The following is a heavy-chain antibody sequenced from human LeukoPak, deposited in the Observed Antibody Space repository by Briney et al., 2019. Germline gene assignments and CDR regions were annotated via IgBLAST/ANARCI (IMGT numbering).Heavy chain of an antibody. CDR2: IRCNGGST. CDR1: GFTFSTYA. J-gene: IGHJ4*02. D-gene: IGHD1-26*01. Sequence: GGSLRLSCAASGFTFSTYAMHWVRQAPGKGLEYVSAIRCNGGSTYYADSVKGRFTTSRDNSKNTLYLQLGSLRTEDTAVYFCARARGIVGTTVRGGAHFDYWGQGALVTVSS. CDR3: ARARGIVGTTVRGGAHFDY. V-gene: IGHV3-64*02.